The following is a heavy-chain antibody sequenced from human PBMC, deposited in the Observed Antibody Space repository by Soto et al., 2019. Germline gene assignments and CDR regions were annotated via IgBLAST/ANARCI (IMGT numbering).Heavy chain of an antibody. CDR1: GFTFSSYD. J-gene: IGHJ6*02. D-gene: IGHD3-22*01. V-gene: IGHV3-13*05. CDR3: ARARRYYYDSSGYPTQYYYYGMDV. Sequence: PGGSLRLSCAASGFTFSSYDMHWVRQATGKGLEWVSAIGTAGDPYYPGSVKGRFTISRENAKNSLYLQMNSLRAGDTAVYYCARARRYYYDSSGYPTQYYYYGMDVWGQGTTVTVYS. CDR2: IGTAGDP.